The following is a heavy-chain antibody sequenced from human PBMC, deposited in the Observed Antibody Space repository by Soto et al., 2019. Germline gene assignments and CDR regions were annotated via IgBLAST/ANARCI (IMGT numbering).Heavy chain of an antibody. D-gene: IGHD6-19*01. CDR1: GFTFSSYS. CDR2: ISSSSSYI. Sequence: GGSLRLSCAASGFTFSSYSMNWVRQAPGKGLEWVSSISSSSSYIYYADSVKGRFTISRDNAKNSLYLQMNSLRAEDTAVYYCARDEVLSGRYGYWDQGTLVTVSS. CDR3: ARDEVLSGRYGY. V-gene: IGHV3-21*01. J-gene: IGHJ4*02.